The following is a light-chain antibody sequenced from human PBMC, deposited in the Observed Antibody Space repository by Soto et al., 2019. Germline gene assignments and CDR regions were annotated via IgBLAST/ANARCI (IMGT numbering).Light chain of an antibody. V-gene: IGKV1-13*02. CDR2: DAS. Sequence: AIPLTQPPSSLSASVGDRVTITCRSSQGISSALAWYQQKPGKAPKLLINDASSLESGVPSRISGSGSGTDFPLTLSILRPEDFATYYFLQFNSYPLTFGAGTQVEMK. J-gene: IGKJ4*01. CDR3: LQFNSYPLT. CDR1: QGISSA.